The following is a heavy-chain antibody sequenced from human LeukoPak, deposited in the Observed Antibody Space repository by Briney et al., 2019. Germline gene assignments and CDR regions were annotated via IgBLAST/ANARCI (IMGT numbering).Heavy chain of an antibody. CDR3: TREATGYSWFDP. D-gene: IGHD3-9*01. V-gene: IGHV1-18*01. CDR2: ISGYNGNT. J-gene: IGHJ5*02. CDR1: GYTFTSYG. Sequence: GASVKVSCKASGYTFTSYGISWVRQAPGQGLEWMGWISGYNGNTNYAQKFQGRVTMTTDTSTNTAYMELRSLRSDGTAVYYCTREATGYSWFDPWGQGTLVTVSS.